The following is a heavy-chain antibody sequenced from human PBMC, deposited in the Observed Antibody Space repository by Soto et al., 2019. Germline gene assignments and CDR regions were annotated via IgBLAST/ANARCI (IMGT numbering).Heavy chain of an antibody. J-gene: IGHJ6*02. Sequence: EVQLVESGGGLVQPGGSLRRSCAASGFTFSSYEMNWVRQAPGKGLEWVSYISSSGSTIYYADSVKGRFTISRDNAKNSLYLQMNSRRAEDTAVYYCARDTLSTYYYYAMDVWGQGTTVTVSS. V-gene: IGHV3-48*03. CDR1: GFTFSSYE. CDR3: ARDTLSTYYYYAMDV. CDR2: ISSSGSTI.